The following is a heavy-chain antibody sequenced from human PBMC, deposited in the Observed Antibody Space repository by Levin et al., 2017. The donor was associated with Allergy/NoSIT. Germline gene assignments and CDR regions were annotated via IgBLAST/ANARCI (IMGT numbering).Heavy chain of an antibody. CDR2: TYYRSKWYN. D-gene: IGHD5-18*01. J-gene: IGHJ4*02. Sequence: SETLSLTCAISGDSVSSNSAVWNWIRQSPSRGLEWLGRTYYRSKWYNDYAVSVKSRITINPDTSKNQFSLQLNSGTPEDTAVYYCARASTGYSYGDFDYWGQGTLVTVSS. CDR1: GDSVSSNSAV. CDR3: ARASTGYSYGDFDY. V-gene: IGHV6-1*01.